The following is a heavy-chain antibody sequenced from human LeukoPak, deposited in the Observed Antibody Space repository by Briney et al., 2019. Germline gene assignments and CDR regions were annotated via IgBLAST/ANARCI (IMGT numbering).Heavy chain of an antibody. CDR2: IYYSGST. V-gene: IGHV4-39*07. D-gene: IGHD3-9*01. CDR3: ASSPYFDWLLRIDY. CDR1: GGSISSSSYF. J-gene: IGHJ4*02. Sequence: SETLSLTCTVSGGSISSSSYFWGWIRQPPGKGLEWIGSIYYSGSTYYNPSLKSRVTISVDTSKNQFSLKLSSVTAADTAVYYCASSPYFDWLLRIDYWGQGTLVTASS.